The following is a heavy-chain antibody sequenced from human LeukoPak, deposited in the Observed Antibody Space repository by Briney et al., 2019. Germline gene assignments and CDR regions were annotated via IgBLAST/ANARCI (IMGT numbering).Heavy chain of an antibody. D-gene: IGHD6-13*01. CDR2: IYYSGST. CDR3: ARVSSNWLYYFDY. V-gene: IGHV4-59*01. CDR1: GXSISSYY. Sequence: SETLSLTCTVSGXSISSYYWSWIRQPPGKGLEWIGYIYYSGSTNYNPSLKSRVTISVDTSKNQFSLKLSSVTAADTAVYYCARVSSNWLYYFDYWGQGTLVTVSS. J-gene: IGHJ4*02.